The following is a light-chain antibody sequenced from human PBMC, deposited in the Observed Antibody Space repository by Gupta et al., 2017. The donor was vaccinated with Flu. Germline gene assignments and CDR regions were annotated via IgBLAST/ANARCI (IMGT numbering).Light chain of an antibody. Sequence: ASITCSGDKLGDKYACWYQQKPGQSPVLVIYQDSKRPSGIPERFSGSNSGNTATLTISGTQAMDEADYYCQAWDSSTAVFGGGTKLTVL. J-gene: IGLJ3*02. V-gene: IGLV3-1*01. CDR3: QAWDSSTAV. CDR1: KLGDKY. CDR2: QDS.